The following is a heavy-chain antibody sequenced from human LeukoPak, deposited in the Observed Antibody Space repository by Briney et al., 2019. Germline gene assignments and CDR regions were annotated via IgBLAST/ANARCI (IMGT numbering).Heavy chain of an antibody. D-gene: IGHD2-2*01. V-gene: IGHV4-59*01. CDR3: AKVLPGSCGSISCPFDY. CDR2: IYYSGST. Sequence: PSETLSLTCTVSGGSISSYYWSWIRQPPGKGLEWIGYIYYSGSTNYNPSLKSRVTISVDTSKNQFSLKLSSVTAADTAVYYCAKVLPGSCGSISCPFDYWGQGTLVTVSS. J-gene: IGHJ4*02. CDR1: GGSISSYY.